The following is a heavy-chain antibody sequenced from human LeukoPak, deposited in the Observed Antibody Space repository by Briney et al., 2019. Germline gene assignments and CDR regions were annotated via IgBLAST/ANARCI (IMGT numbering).Heavy chain of an antibody. J-gene: IGHJ3*02. CDR1: GFTSTSYS. CDR3: ARDRGNYYGSSEAFDI. CDR2: ISSSSSTI. Sequence: GGSLRPSCAASGFTSTSYSMNWVRHAPGKGRGWVSSISSSSSTIYHADSVKGRFTMSRDNSKNSMYLEMNSLRAEDTAVYYCARDRGNYYGSSEAFDIWGQGTMVTVSS. D-gene: IGHD3-22*01. V-gene: IGHV3-48*01.